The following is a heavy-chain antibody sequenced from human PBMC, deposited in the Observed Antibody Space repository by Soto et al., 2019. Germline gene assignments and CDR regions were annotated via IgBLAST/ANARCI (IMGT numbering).Heavy chain of an antibody. CDR2: ISGSGGST. J-gene: IGHJ3*02. D-gene: IGHD6-13*01. V-gene: IGHV3-23*01. CDR1: GFTFSSYD. CDR3: AKDTATLIAAAGSDAFDI. Sequence: GGSLRLSCAASGFTFSSYDMSWVRQAPGKGLEWVSAISGSGGSTYYADSVKGRFTIARDNSKNTRYLQMNRLSAEDTAVYYCAKDTATLIAAAGSDAFDIWGQGTMVPVSS.